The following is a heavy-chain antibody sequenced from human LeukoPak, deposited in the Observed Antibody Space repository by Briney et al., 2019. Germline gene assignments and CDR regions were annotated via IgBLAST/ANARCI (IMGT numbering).Heavy chain of an antibody. CDR1: GFTFDDYA. J-gene: IGHJ6*02. D-gene: IGHD2-15*01. CDR2: ITWNRDNI. Sequence: GGSLRLSCTVSGFTFDDYAMHWVRHTPGKGLEWVAGITWNRDNIGYGDSVKGRFTISRDNVKNVLYLQMNSLRPEDTALYYCAKDLGSAITSALVLDVWGQGTTV. CDR3: AKDLGSAITSALVLDV. V-gene: IGHV3-9*01.